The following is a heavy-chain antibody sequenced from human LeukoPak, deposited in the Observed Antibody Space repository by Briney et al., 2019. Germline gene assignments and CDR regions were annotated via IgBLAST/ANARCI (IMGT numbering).Heavy chain of an antibody. V-gene: IGHV3-23*01. CDR3: ARPRLPVAGTRWFDP. J-gene: IGHJ5*02. CDR1: GFTFAACA. Sequence: PGGSLRLSCAGSGFTFAACAMSWVRQAPGKGLEWVSAIGSGSAGTHYADSVKGRFTIYRDDSKNTLYLQMNSLRVEDTAVYYCARPRLPVAGTRWFDPWGQGTLVTVSS. D-gene: IGHD6-13*01. CDR2: IGSGSAGT.